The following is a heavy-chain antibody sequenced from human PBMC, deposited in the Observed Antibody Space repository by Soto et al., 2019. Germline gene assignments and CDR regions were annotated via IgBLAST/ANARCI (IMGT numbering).Heavy chain of an antibody. Sequence: QVHLVQSGAEVKKPGASVKVSCKGSGYAFTTYGITWVRQAPGQGLEWMGWISAHNGNTNYAQKLQGRGTGTRDTSTSTACMELRSPSSEDTAVYYCDGGRDGDYWGHGALVTVSS. J-gene: IGHJ4*01. CDR1: GYAFTTYG. D-gene: IGHD1-26*01. CDR2: ISAHNGNT. V-gene: IGHV1-18*01. CDR3: DGGRDGDY.